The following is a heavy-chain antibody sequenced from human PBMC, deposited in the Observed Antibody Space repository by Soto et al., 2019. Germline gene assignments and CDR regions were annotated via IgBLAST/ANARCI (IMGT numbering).Heavy chain of an antibody. CDR3: ARTYLCGNFDS. J-gene: IGHJ4*02. V-gene: IGHV4-59*01. Sequence: SETLSLTCTVSGDSMTSYYWTWIRRPPGKGLEWIGYIYYSGNTDYNPSLQSRVSISIDTSRKQFSLNLCSVTAAATAMYSCARTYLCGNFDSWRQGTLVTVSS. D-gene: IGHD2-21*01. CDR1: GDSMTSYY. CDR2: IYYSGNT.